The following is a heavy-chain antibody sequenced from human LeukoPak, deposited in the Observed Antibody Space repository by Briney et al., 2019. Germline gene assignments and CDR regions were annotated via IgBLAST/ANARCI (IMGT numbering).Heavy chain of an antibody. Sequence: GGSLRLSCAASGFTFSSYGMHWVRQAPGKGLEWVAVIWYDGSNKYYADSVKGRFTISRDNSKNTLYLQMNSLRAEDTAVYYCARDFFGSSSSGWFDPWGQGTLVTVSS. D-gene: IGHD6-6*01. J-gene: IGHJ5*02. CDR2: IWYDGSNK. V-gene: IGHV3-33*01. CDR1: GFTFSSYG. CDR3: ARDFFGSSSSGWFDP.